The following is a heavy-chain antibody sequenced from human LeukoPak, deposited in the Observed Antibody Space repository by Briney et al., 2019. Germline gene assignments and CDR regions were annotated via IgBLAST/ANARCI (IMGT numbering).Heavy chain of an antibody. CDR2: IYYSGTT. Sequence: PSETLSLTCTVSGGSISSYYWSWIRQPPGKGLEWIGYIYYSGTTNYNPSLKSRVTISVDTSKNQFSLKLSSVTAADTAVYYCARVNYDFWSGYLYNWFDPWGQGTLVTVSS. CDR1: GGSISSYY. J-gene: IGHJ5*02. CDR3: ARVNYDFWSGYLYNWFDP. V-gene: IGHV4-59*12. D-gene: IGHD3-3*01.